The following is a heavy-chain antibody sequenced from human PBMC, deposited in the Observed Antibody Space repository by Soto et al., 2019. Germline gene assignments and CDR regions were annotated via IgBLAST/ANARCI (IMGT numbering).Heavy chain of an antibody. Sequence: QVQLVQSGAEVKKPGASVKVSCKASGYTFTDYHIHWMRQAPGQGLEWMGWVDPNTGDTNYAHKFQCRVTMNRDTSVNTVHIELSSLTSDDTAVFYCARDPRGWCCGTSCFANYYYAMDVWGQGTTVIVS. CDR2: VDPNTGDT. V-gene: IGHV1-2*07. CDR3: ARDPRGWCCGTSCFANYYYAMDV. CDR1: GYTFTDYH. D-gene: IGHD2-2*01. J-gene: IGHJ6*02.